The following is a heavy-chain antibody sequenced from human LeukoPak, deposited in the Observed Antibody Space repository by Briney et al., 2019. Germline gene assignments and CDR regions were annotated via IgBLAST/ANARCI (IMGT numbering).Heavy chain of an antibody. CDR3: ARDQAHYYDSSGRHPLRGFDP. V-gene: IGHV4-39*07. J-gene: IGHJ5*02. CDR1: GGSISSSSYY. Sequence: PSETLSLTCTVSGGSISSSSYYWGWIRQPPGKGLEWIGSIYYSGSTYYNPSLKSRVTISVDTSKNQFSLKLSSVTAADTAVYYCARDQAHYYDSSGRHPLRGFDPWGQGTLVTVSS. CDR2: IYYSGST. D-gene: IGHD3-22*01.